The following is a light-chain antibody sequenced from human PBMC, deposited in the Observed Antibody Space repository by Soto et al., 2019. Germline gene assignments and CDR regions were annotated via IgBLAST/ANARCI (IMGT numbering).Light chain of an antibody. J-gene: IGKJ5*01. CDR1: QSVSSN. V-gene: IGKV3-15*01. CDR3: QQYNNWPPIT. CDR2: DAS. Sequence: IVMTQSPATLSVSPGERATLSCRASQSVSSNLAWYQQKPGQAPRLLIYDASTRATGGPARFSGSGSGTEFPLTISSLQSEDFAVDYCQQYNNWPPITFGQGTRLDSK.